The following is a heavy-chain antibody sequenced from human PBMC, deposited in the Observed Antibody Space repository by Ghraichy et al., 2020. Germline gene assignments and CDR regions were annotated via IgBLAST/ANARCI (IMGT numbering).Heavy chain of an antibody. CDR1: GFDFSSFN. J-gene: IGHJ4*02. V-gene: IGHV3-64D*06. D-gene: IGHD3-16*02. Sequence: GGSLRLSCSAYGFDFSSFNMYWVRQAPGKGLEYVSGISSNGATTYYADSVKGRFTISRYNPKNTLYFQMSSLKTEDTAVYYCVRRPEDYIWGTSRPFDHWGQGTLVSVSP. CDR2: ISSNGATT. CDR3: VRRPEDYIWGTSRPFDH.